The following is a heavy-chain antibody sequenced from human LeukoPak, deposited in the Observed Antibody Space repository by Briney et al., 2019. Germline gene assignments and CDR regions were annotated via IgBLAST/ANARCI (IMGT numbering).Heavy chain of an antibody. CDR2: IGGSGVNT. V-gene: IGHV3-23*01. CDR1: EFTFSSYA. Sequence: GGSLRLSCAASEFTFSSYAMSWVRQAPGKGLEWVSAIGGSGVNTYYADSVKGRFTISRDNSKNTLYLQMNSLRAEDTAVYYCAKDSRKEGGHWFDPWGQGTLVTVSS. J-gene: IGHJ5*02. CDR3: AKDSRKEGGHWFDP. D-gene: IGHD1-14*01.